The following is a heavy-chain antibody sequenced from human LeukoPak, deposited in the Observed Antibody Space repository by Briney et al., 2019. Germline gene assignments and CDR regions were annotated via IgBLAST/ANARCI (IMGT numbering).Heavy chain of an antibody. Sequence: GGSLRLSCAASGFTFSSYNMNWVRQAPGKGLEWVSSISGSGVSTYYADSVKGRFTISRDNSKNTLYLQMNSLRAEDTAVYYCAKVGGRGKYFDAFDIWGQGTMLTVSS. CDR3: AKVGGRGKYFDAFDI. CDR2: ISGSGVST. D-gene: IGHD2/OR15-2a*01. CDR1: GFTFSSYN. J-gene: IGHJ3*02. V-gene: IGHV3-23*01.